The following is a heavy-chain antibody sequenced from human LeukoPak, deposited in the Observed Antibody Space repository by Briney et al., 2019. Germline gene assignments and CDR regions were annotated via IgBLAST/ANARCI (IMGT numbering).Heavy chain of an antibody. D-gene: IGHD5-12*01. CDR1: GGSISSSSYY. V-gene: IGHV4-39*07. J-gene: IGHJ4*02. CDR2: IYYSGST. CDR3: ARDGVATSLIDFDY. Sequence: SETLSLTCTVPGGSISSSSYYWGWIRQPPGKGLEWIGSIYYSGSTYYNPSLKSRVTISVDTSKNQFSLKLSSVTAADTAVYHCARDGVATSLIDFDYWGQGTLVTVSS.